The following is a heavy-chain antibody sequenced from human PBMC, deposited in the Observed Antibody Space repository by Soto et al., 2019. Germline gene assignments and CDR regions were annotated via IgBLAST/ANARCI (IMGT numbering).Heavy chain of an antibody. CDR1: GFTFSSYG. V-gene: IGHV3-30*18. Sequence: GGSLRLSCAASGFTFSSYGMHWVRQAPGKGLEWVAVISYDGSNKYYADSVKGRFTISRDNSKNTLYLQMNSLRAEDTAVYYCAKDAPSGLFDYWGQGTLVTVSS. J-gene: IGHJ4*02. CDR3: AKDAPSGLFDY. CDR2: ISYDGSNK.